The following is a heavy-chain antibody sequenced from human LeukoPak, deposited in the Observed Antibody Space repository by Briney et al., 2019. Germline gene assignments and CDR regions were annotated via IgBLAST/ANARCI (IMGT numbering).Heavy chain of an antibody. V-gene: IGHV4-31*03. D-gene: IGHD3-22*01. CDR2: IYYSGST. Sequence: SETLSLTCTVSGGSISSSSYYWGWIRQHPGKGLEWIGYIYYSGSTYYNPSLKSRVTISVDTSKNQFSLKLSSVTAADTAVYYCARARYYYDSSGLPGTFDYWGQGTLVTVSS. CDR3: ARARYYYDSSGLPGTFDY. CDR1: GGSISSSSYY. J-gene: IGHJ4*02.